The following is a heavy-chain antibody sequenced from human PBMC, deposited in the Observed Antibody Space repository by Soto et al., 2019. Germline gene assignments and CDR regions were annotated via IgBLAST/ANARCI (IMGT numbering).Heavy chain of an antibody. CDR1: GFTFSSYG. D-gene: IGHD6-19*01. V-gene: IGHV3-30*03. CDR2: ISYDGSNK. Sequence: GGSLRLSCAASGFTFSSYGMHWVRQAPGKGLEWVAVISYDGSNKYYADSVKGRFTISRDNSKNTLYLQMNSLRAEDTAVYYCARFPSSGWPYFFDYWGPGTLVTLSS. CDR3: ARFPSSGWPYFFDY. J-gene: IGHJ4*02.